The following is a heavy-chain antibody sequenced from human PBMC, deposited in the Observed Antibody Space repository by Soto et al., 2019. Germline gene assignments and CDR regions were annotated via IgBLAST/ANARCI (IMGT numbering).Heavy chain of an antibody. CDR1: GYTFTSYG. CDR3: ATVVGTPILGRNWFAP. CDR2: FDPEDGET. Sequence: ASVKVSCKASGYTFTSYGISWVRQAPGKGLEWMGGFDPEDGETIYAQKFQGRVTMTEDTSTDTAYMELSSLRSEDTAVYYCATVVGTPILGRNWFAPGGQGTLATVSS. D-gene: IGHD1-1*01. V-gene: IGHV1-24*01. J-gene: IGHJ5*02.